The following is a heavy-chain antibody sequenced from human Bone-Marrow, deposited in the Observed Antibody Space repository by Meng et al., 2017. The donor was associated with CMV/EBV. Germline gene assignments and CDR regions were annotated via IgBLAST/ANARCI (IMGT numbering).Heavy chain of an antibody. CDR3: ARDLGNRGYCSSTSCQKTYYYYYGMDV. CDR1: GFTFSSYA. Sequence: GESLKISCAATGFTFSSYAMHWVRQAPGKGLEWVEVISYDGSNKYYADSVKGRFTISRDNSKNTLYLQMNSLRAEDTAVYYCARDLGNRGYCSSTSCQKTYYYYYGMDVWGQGTTVTVSS. V-gene: IGHV3-30*04. J-gene: IGHJ6*02. D-gene: IGHD2-2*01. CDR2: ISYDGSNK.